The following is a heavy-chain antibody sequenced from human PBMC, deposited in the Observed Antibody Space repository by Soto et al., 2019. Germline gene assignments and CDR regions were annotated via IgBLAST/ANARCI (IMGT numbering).Heavy chain of an antibody. CDR3: ARVNRTAARSQGDY. CDR1: GFTFSSYS. Sequence: EVQLVESGGGLVKPGGSLRLSCAASGFTFSSYSMNWVRQAPGKGLEWVSSISSSSSYIYYADSVKGRFTISSHNAKNSLYLQMNSLRAEDTAVYYCARVNRTAARSQGDYWGQGTLGTVSS. CDR2: ISSSSSYI. D-gene: IGHD6-6*01. V-gene: IGHV3-21*06. J-gene: IGHJ4*02.